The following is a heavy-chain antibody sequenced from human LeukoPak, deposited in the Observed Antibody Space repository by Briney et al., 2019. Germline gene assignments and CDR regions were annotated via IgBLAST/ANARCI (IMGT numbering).Heavy chain of an antibody. D-gene: IGHD2-21*02. CDR1: GFTFSRYA. V-gene: IGHV3-23*01. CDR3: AKQMRSDYYSGYDY. CDR2: ISGSGGST. J-gene: IGHJ4*02. Sequence: GGSLRLSCAASGFTFSRYAMSWVRQAPGKGLEWVSGISGSGGSTYHADSVQGRFTISRDNSKNTLNLQMDSLRAEDTAVYYCAKQMRSDYYSGYDYWGQGTLVTVSS.